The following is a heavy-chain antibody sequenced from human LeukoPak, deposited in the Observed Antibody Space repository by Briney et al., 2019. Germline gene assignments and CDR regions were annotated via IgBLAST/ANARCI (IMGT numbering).Heavy chain of an antibody. CDR3: ARASDYVWGSYRYRPYYYYMDV. D-gene: IGHD3-16*02. Sequence: SVKVSCKASGFTFTSSAMQWVRQARGQRLEWIGWIVVGSGNTNYAQKFQERVTITRDMSTSTAYMELSSLRSEDTAVYYCARASDYVWGSYRYRPYYYYMDVWGKGTTVTVSS. CDR1: GFTFTSSA. V-gene: IGHV1-58*02. J-gene: IGHJ6*03. CDR2: IVVGSGNT.